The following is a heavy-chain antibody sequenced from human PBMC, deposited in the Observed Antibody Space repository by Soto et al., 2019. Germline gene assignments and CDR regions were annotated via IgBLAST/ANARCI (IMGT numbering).Heavy chain of an antibody. CDR3: AGRPIAVAGIYYFDD. CDR1: GGSFSGYY. J-gene: IGHJ4*02. Sequence: PSETLSLTCAVYGGSFSGYYWSWIRQPPGKGLEWIGEINHSGSTNYNPSLKSRVTISVDTSKNQFSLKLSSVTAADTAVYYCAGRPIAVAGIYYFDDWGQGTLVTVSS. D-gene: IGHD6-19*01. CDR2: INHSGST. V-gene: IGHV4-34*01.